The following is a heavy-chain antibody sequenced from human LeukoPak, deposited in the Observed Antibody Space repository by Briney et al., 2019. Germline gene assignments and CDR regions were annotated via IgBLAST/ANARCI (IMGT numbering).Heavy chain of an antibody. Sequence: SVKVSCKASGGTFSSYAISWVRQAPGQGLEWMGGIIPIFGTANYAQKFQGRVTITADESTSTAYMELSSLRSEDTAVYYCARAGRDVATIKAGFDYWGQGTLVTVSS. CDR1: GGTFSSYA. V-gene: IGHV1-69*13. CDR2: IIPIFGTA. CDR3: ARAGRDVATIKAGFDY. J-gene: IGHJ4*02. D-gene: IGHD5-12*01.